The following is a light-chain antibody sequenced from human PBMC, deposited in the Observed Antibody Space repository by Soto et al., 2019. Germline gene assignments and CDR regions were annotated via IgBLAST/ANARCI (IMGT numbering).Light chain of an antibody. CDR1: SSDVGAYNY. J-gene: IGLJ2*01. Sequence: QSALTQPASVSGSPGQSITISCTGTSSDVGAYNYVSWYQHDAGKAPKLMIYDVNNRPSGVSNRFSGAKSGNTASLTISGLQAEDEADYYCSSYTTTHTVLFGGGTKLTVL. V-gene: IGLV2-14*03. CDR2: DVN. CDR3: SSYTTTHTVL.